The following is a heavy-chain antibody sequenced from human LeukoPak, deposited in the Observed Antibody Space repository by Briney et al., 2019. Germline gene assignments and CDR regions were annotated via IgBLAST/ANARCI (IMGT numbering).Heavy chain of an antibody. D-gene: IGHD3-22*01. CDR3: ARDRMDYYDSSGYYGLYYFGY. V-gene: IGHV3-7*01. CDR1: GFTFSSYW. CDR2: IKQDGSEK. Sequence: GGSLRLSCAASGFTFSSYWMSWVRQAPGKGLEWVANIKQDGSEKYYVDSVKGRFTISRDNAKNSLYPQMNSLRAEDTAVYYCARDRMDYYDSSGYYGLYYFGYWGQGTLVTVSS. J-gene: IGHJ4*02.